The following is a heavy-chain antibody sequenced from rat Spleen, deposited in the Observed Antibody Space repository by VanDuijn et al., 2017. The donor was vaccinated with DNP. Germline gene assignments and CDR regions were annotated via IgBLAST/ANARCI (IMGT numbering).Heavy chain of an antibody. D-gene: IGHD1-12*02. CDR3: ARDYSDGSYYYPFDY. CDR1: GFSLTSNG. CDR2: IWAGGNT. Sequence: QVQLKESGPGLMQPSETLSLTCTVSGFSLTSNGVGWVRQPLGKGLLLMGTIWAGGNTNYNSACQSRLSISRDISKSQVFLKINSLQTDDTAMYYCARDYSDGSYYYPFDYWGQGVMVTVSS. V-gene: IGHV2-72*01. J-gene: IGHJ2*01.